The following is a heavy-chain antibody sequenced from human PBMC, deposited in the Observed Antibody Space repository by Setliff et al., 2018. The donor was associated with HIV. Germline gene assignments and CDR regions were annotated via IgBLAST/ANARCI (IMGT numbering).Heavy chain of an antibody. J-gene: IGHJ4*02. Sequence: SETLSLTCTVSGGSISNGDHYWAWIRQSPGKGLEWIGYIYYTGDTYYRSSLESRVTISVDTSNNQFSLRLKSVTAADTAVYYCARQPITSMITDYWGQGTLVTVSS. CDR2: IYYTGDT. D-gene: IGHD3-16*01. CDR1: GGSISNGDHY. V-gene: IGHV4-30-4*08. CDR3: ARQPITSMITDY.